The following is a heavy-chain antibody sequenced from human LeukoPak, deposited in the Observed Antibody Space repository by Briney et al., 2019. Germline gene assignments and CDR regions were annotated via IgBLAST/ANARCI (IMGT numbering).Heavy chain of an antibody. CDR3: ATASSTSFIYAFDI. Sequence: SETLSLTCTVSGGSISSSSYYWGWIRQPPGKGLEWIGNIYYSGSTYYNPSLKSRVTISVDTSKNQFSLKLSSVTAADTAVYYCATASSTSFIYAFDIWGQGTMVTVSS. J-gene: IGHJ3*02. V-gene: IGHV4-39*01. CDR2: IYYSGST. CDR1: GGSISSSSYY. D-gene: IGHD2-2*01.